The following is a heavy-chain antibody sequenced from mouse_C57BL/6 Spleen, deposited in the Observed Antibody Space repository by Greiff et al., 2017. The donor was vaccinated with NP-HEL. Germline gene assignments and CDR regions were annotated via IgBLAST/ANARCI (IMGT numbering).Heavy chain of an antibody. V-gene: IGHV5-9-1*02. CDR3: TRDEEHYYGSSLYAMDY. J-gene: IGHJ4*01. CDR2: ISSGGDYI. CDR1: GFTFSSYA. Sequence: EVQLVESGEGLVKPGGSLKLSCAASGFTFSSYAMSWVRQTPEKRLEWVAYISSGGDYIYYADTVKGRFTISRDNARNTLYLQMSSLKSEDTAMYYCTRDEEHYYGSSLYAMDYWGQGTSVTVSS. D-gene: IGHD1-1*01.